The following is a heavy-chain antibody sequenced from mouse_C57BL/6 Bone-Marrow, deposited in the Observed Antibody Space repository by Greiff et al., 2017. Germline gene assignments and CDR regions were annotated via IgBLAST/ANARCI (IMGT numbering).Heavy chain of an antibody. Sequence: VQLQQPGAELVKPGASVKMSCKASGYTFTSYWITWVKQRPGQGLEWIGDIDPGSGSTNYNEKFKSKATLTVDTASSTAYMQLSSLTSEDSAVYDCARPYSSNYWYFEVWGTGTTVPVSS. D-gene: IGHD2-5*01. CDR1: GYTFTSYW. CDR3: ARPYSSNYWYFEV. V-gene: IGHV1-55*01. J-gene: IGHJ1*03. CDR2: IDPGSGST.